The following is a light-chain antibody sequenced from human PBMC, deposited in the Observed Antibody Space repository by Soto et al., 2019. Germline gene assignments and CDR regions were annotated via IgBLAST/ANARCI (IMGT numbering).Light chain of an antibody. J-gene: IGKJ1*01. CDR2: DAS. CDR1: QSIRSN. V-gene: IGKV3-11*01. Sequence: EIVLTQSPATLSLSPGERATLSCRASQSIRSNLAWYQHKPGQAPRLLIYDASNRATGIPGRFSGSGSGTDFTLTISNLEPEDFAVYYCQQRDNSPWTFGQGAKVEIK. CDR3: QQRDNSPWT.